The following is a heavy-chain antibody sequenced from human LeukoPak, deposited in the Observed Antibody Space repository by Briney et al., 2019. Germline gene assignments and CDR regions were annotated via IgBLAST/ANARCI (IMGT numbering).Heavy chain of an antibody. D-gene: IGHD4-11*01. V-gene: IGHV1-8*01. CDR1: VYTFTIDD. CDR2: MNPNSGNT. Sequence: ASVRVSCKASVYTFTIDDINWVRQATRQVLQSIGWMNPNSGNTGYAQKFQGRVTITRNTSISTAYMELSSLRSEDTAVYYCARGPAYSNYGAYYYYYMDVWGKGNTVTVSS. CDR3: ARGPAYSNYGAYYYYYMDV. J-gene: IGHJ6*03.